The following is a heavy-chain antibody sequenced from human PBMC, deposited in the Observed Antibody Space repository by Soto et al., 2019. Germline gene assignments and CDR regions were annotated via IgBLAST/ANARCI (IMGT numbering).Heavy chain of an antibody. D-gene: IGHD1-1*01. Sequence: QITLKESGPTLVKPTQTLTLTCTFSGFSLSTSGVAVGWIRQPPRKALEWLALIYWDDDKRYSPSLKSRLTITKDTSKTQVVLKMTNMEPVDTATYYCAHRPPERGLATFDPWGQGTLVTVSS. CDR2: IYWDDDK. V-gene: IGHV2-5*02. J-gene: IGHJ5*02. CDR1: GFSLSTSGVA. CDR3: AHRPPERGLATFDP.